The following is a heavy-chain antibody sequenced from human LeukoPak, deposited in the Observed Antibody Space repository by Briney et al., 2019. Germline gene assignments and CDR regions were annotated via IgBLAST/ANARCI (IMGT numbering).Heavy chain of an antibody. CDR3: AKGQISRSDRFDY. V-gene: IGHV3-30*04. Sequence: GGSLRLSCAPSGFTFNSYAMHWVRQAPGKGLEWVALISYDGSNQYYADSVKGRFTISRDKSKNTLYLQMNSLRAEDTAVYYCAKGQISRSDRFDYWGQGTLVTVSS. CDR2: ISYDGSNQ. J-gene: IGHJ4*02. CDR1: GFTFNSYA. D-gene: IGHD3-3*02.